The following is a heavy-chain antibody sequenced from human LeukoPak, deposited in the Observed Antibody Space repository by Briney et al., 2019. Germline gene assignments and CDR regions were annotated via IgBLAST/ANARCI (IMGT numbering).Heavy chain of an antibody. CDR2: IYSGGST. CDR1: GFTVSSNY. D-gene: IGHD3-22*01. Sequence: GGSLRLSCAASGFTVSSNYMSWVRQAPGKGLEWVSVIYSGGSTYYADSVKGRFTISRDNSKNTLYLQMNSLRAEDTAVYYCARDWRNYYDTGDIWGQGTMVTVSS. J-gene: IGHJ3*02. CDR3: ARDWRNYYDTGDI. V-gene: IGHV3-66*01.